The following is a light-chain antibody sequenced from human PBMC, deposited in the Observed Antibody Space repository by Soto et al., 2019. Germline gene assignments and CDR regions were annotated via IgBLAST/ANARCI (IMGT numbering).Light chain of an antibody. CDR1: FTSIGSNY. V-gene: IGLV1-51*02. J-gene: IGLJ2*01. CDR3: GTWHGSRGSGV. Sequence: QSVLTQPPSVSAAPGQKVTISCSGGFTSIGSNYESWYQQRPGRAPKLLIYESNKRHSGIPDRFSGAKYSTSATLDIAGLLTGDEADYYCGTWHGSRGSGVFGGGTKVTVL. CDR2: ESN.